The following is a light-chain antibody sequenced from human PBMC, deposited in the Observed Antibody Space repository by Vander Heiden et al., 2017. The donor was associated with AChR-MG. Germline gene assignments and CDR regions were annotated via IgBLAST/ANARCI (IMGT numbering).Light chain of an antibody. V-gene: IGKV1-27*01. CDR3: QKFNSALVE. Sequence: DIQMTQSPSPLSAVVGDRVTITCRASQDISNYLAWYQQKPGKVPKLLIYAASTLHSGVPSRFSGSGSGTDFTLTISSLQPEDVATYYCQKFNSALVEFGQGTKVEIK. CDR2: AAS. CDR1: QDISNY. J-gene: IGKJ1*01.